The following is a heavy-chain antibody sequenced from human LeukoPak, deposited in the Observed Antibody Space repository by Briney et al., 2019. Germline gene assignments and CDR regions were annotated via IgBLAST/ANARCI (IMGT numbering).Heavy chain of an antibody. Sequence: ASVKVSCKASGYTFTSYAMHWVRQPPGQRREWMGWINAGNGNTKYSQEFQGRVTITWDTSASTAYMELSSLRSEDMAVYYCARAPRAYGERQYYMDVWGKGTTVTVSS. CDR2: INAGNGNT. D-gene: IGHD1-1*01. CDR3: ARAPRAYGERQYYMDV. CDR1: GYTFTSYA. J-gene: IGHJ6*03. V-gene: IGHV1-3*03.